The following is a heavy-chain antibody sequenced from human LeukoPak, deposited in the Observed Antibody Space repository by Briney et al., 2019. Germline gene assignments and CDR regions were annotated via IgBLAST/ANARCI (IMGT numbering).Heavy chain of an antibody. CDR1: GFTFSSYW. CDR2: IKQDGSEK. V-gene: IGHV3-7*01. D-gene: IGHD4-23*01. Sequence: GGSLRLSCAASGFTFSSYWMSWVRQAPGKGLEWVANIKQDGSEKYYVDSVKGRFTISRDNAKNSLYLQMNSLRAEDTAVNYCARESGTGVTDFDYWGQGTLVTVSS. J-gene: IGHJ4*02. CDR3: ARESGTGVTDFDY.